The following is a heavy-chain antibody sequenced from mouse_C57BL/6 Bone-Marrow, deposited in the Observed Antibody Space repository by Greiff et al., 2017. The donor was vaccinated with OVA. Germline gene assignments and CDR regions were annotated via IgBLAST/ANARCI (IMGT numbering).Heavy chain of an antibody. CDR1: GFTFSSYT. D-gene: IGHD1-1*01. V-gene: IGHV5-9*01. J-gene: IGHJ1*03. CDR2: ISGGGGNT. CDR3: ARHGGLLRTLYWYFDV. Sequence: EVMLVESGGGLVKPGGSLKLSCAASGFTFSSYTMSWVRQTPEKRLEWVATISGGGGNTYYPDSVKGRFTISRDNAKNTLYLQMSSLRSEDTALYYCARHGGLLRTLYWYFDVWGKGTTVTVSS.